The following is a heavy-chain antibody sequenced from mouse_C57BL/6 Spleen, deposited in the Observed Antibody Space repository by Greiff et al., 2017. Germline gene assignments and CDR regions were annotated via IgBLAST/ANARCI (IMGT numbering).Heavy chain of an antibody. CDR3: ARKRGYYGSSPYAMDY. D-gene: IGHD1-1*01. CDR2: IWSGGST. J-gene: IGHJ4*01. Sequence: VMLVESGPGLVQPSQSLSITCTVSGFSLTSYGVHWVRQSPGKGLEWLGVIWSGGSTDYNAAFISRLSISKDNSKSQVFFKMKSLQADDTAIYYCARKRGYYGSSPYAMDYWGQGTSVTVSS. V-gene: IGHV2-2*01. CDR1: GFSLTSYG.